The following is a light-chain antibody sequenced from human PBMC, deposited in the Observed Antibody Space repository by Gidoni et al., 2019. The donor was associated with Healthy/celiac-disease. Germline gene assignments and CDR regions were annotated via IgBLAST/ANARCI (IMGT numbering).Light chain of an antibody. J-gene: IGKJ1*01. Sequence: DIQMTQSPSSLSASVGDRVTITCRASQGISNYLAWYQQKPGKVPTLLIYAASTLQSGVPSRFSGSGSGTDFTLTISSLKPEDVATYYCQKYNSAARTFGQXTKVEIK. V-gene: IGKV1-27*01. CDR2: AAS. CDR3: QKYNSAART. CDR1: QGISNY.